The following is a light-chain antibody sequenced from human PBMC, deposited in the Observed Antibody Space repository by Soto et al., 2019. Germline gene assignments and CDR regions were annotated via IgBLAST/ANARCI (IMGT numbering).Light chain of an antibody. CDR1: QSVGNT. J-gene: IGKJ1*01. CDR3: HQRGSWPRGT. Sequence: EIVLKQSPATLSVYPGERATLSCRASQSVGNTLAWYQQQPGQTPRLLIYGASTTATGIPARFSGSGSGTEFTLTIDSLEPEDFAVYYCHQRGSWPRGTFGQGTKVDIK. CDR2: GAS. V-gene: IGKV3-11*01.